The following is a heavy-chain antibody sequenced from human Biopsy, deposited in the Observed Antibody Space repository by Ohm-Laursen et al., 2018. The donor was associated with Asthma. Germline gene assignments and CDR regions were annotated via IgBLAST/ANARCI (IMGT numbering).Heavy chain of an antibody. CDR2: ISYDGSSI. D-gene: IGHD3-22*01. Sequence: SLRLSCAATRFTYEMHWVRQAPGKGLEWVAVISYDGSSIYYADSVKGRFTISRDNAKNTLYLQMNSLRAEDTAVYYCAKARIHHFYDSSGYYQHNWGQGTLVTVSS. V-gene: IGHV3-30-3*01. CDR3: AKARIHHFYDSSGYYQHN. CDR1: RFTYE. J-gene: IGHJ4*02.